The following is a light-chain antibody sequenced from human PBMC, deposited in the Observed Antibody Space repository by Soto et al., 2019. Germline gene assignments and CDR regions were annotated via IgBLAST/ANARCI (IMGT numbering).Light chain of an antibody. Sequence: SALTQPASVSGSPGQSITISCTGTSSDVGGYDYVSWYQQHPGKAPKLMIYDVTNRPSGVSNRFSGSKSGNTASLTISGLQAEDEADYYCISYASINTYVFGTGTKVTV. CDR1: SSDVGGYDY. J-gene: IGLJ1*01. CDR3: ISYASINTYV. V-gene: IGLV2-14*01. CDR2: DVT.